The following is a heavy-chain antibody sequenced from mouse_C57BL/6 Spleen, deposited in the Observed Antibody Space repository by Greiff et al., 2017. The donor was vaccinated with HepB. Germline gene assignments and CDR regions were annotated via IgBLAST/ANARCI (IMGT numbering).Heavy chain of an antibody. Sequence: VQLQQSGAELVRPGSSVKLSCKASGYTFTSYWMDWVKQRPGQGLEWIGIIYPSDSETHYNQKFKDKATLTVDKSSSTAYMQLSSLTSEDSAVYYCAREGDGYAMDYWGKGTSVTVSS. D-gene: IGHD3-3*01. V-gene: IGHV1-61*01. CDR2: IYPSDSET. J-gene: IGHJ4*01. CDR3: AREGDGYAMDY. CDR1: GYTFTSYW.